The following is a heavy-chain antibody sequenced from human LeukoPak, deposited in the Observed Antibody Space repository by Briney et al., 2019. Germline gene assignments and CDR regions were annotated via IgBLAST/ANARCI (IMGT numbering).Heavy chain of an antibody. CDR2: ISGSGGST. J-gene: IGHJ4*02. Sequence: GGSLRLSCAASGFTFSNYAMSWVRQAPGKGLEWVSVISGSGGSTYYVDSVKGRFTISRDNSKNTLYLQMNSLRAEDTAVYYCAKGGFGRPFDYWGQGALVTVSS. CDR3: AKGGFGRPFDY. D-gene: IGHD3-10*01. V-gene: IGHV3-23*01. CDR1: GFTFSNYA.